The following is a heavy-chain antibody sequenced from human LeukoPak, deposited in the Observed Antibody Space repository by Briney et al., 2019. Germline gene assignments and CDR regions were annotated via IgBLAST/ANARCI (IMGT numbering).Heavy chain of an antibody. CDR1: GYTFTGYY. J-gene: IGHJ4*02. V-gene: IGHV1-2*02. Sequence: ASVKVSCKASGYTFTGYYMHWVRQAPGQGLEWMGWINPNGGGTNYAQKFQGRVTMTRDTPISTAYMELSRLRSDDTAVYYCARCAYDILTGSLDYWGQGTLVTVSS. CDR2: INPNGGGT. D-gene: IGHD3-9*01. CDR3: ARCAYDILTGSLDY.